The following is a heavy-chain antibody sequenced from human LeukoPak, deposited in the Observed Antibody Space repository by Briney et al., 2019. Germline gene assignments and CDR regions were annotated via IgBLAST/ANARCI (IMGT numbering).Heavy chain of an antibody. CDR2: IYHSGST. CDR3: ARDRNYADYGSYYFDH. V-gene: IGHV4-30-2*01. Sequence: SETLSLTCTVSGGSIFSYYWSWIRQPPGKGLEWIGDIYHSGSTYYNPSLESRVTISIDRSKNQFSLKLRSVTAADTAVYYCARDRNYADYGSYYFDHWGQGILVTVSS. J-gene: IGHJ4*02. CDR1: GGSIFSYY. D-gene: IGHD4-17*01.